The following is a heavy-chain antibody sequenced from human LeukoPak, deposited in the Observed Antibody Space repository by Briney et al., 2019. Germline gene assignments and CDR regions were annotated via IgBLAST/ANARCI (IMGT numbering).Heavy chain of an antibody. CDR1: GFTFSHAW. D-gene: IGHD3-10*01. CDR2: IKEDGSEK. Sequence: GGSLRLSCAGYGFTFSHAWMNWVRQAPGKGLEWVANIKEDGSEKNYVDSVKGRFTISGDNAKNSLYLQMNSLRAEDTAVYYCARRGVGELLGGQGTLVTVSS. J-gene: IGHJ4*02. CDR3: ARRGVGELL. V-gene: IGHV3-7*01.